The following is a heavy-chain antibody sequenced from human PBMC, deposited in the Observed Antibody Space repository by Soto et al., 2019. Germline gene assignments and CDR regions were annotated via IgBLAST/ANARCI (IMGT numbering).Heavy chain of an antibody. CDR1: GFTFSSYG. CDR3: AKEAVAGTGAFDI. V-gene: IGHV3-30*18. J-gene: IGHJ3*02. Sequence: QVQLVESGGGVVQPGRSLRLSCAASGFTFSSYGMHWVRQAPGKGLEWVADISYDGSNKYYADSVKGRFTISRDNSKNTLYLQMNSLRAEGTAVYYCAKEAVAGTGAFDIWGQGTMVTVSS. D-gene: IGHD6-19*01. CDR2: ISYDGSNK.